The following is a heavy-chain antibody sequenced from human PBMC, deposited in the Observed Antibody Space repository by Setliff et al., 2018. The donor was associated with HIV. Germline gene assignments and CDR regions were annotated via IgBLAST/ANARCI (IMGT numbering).Heavy chain of an antibody. J-gene: IGHJ4*02. V-gene: IGHV4-59*12. CDR3: ANFLPDTAAAGPRFDY. Sequence: SETLSLTCTVSDVSISAYYWSWIRQPPGKGLEWIGDIFYTGSTNYNPSLKSRVTISIDTSKNQFSLKLSSVTAADTAVYYCANFLPDTAAAGPRFDYWGQGTLVTVSS. D-gene: IGHD6-13*01. CDR2: IFYTGST. CDR1: DVSISAYY.